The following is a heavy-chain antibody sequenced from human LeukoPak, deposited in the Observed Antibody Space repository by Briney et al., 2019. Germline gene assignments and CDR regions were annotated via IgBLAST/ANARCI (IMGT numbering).Heavy chain of an antibody. Sequence: PGGSLRLSCAASGFTFSIYGMHWVRQAPGKGLEWVSVISGSGDNILYADSVKGRLTITRDNSKNTLYLQMNSLTAEDTAVYYCAKDRSRSGPRVRFDPGGQGTLVTVSS. V-gene: IGHV3-23*01. CDR3: AKDRSRSGPRVRFDP. J-gene: IGHJ5*02. CDR1: GFTFSIYG. D-gene: IGHD3-3*01. CDR2: ISGSGDNI.